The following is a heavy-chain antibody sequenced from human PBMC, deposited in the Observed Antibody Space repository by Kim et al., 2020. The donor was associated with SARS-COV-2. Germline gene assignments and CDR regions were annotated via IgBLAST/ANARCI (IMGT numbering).Heavy chain of an antibody. CDR1: GGSIISTSYY. V-gene: IGHV4-39*01. D-gene: IGHD3-10*01. CDR2: MYYTGST. CDR3: ARWWFGELFSGCFDP. J-gene: IGHJ5*02. Sequence: SETLSLTCTVSGGSIISTSYYWGWIRQPPGEKMEWIGIMYYTGSTYYNPSLTSRVALSVDTSMNQFSLKLTSVSAVDTAVYYCARWWFGELFSGCFDPWG.